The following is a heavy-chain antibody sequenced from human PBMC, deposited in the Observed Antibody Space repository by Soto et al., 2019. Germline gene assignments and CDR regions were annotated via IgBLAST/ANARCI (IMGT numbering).Heavy chain of an antibody. D-gene: IGHD2-15*01. V-gene: IGHV4-59*08. CDR2: IYYSGST. J-gene: IGHJ6*02. Sequence: LQPQSVSWSVAGGYIGSYYWRRIRQPPGKGLAWIGYIYYSGSTIYNPSLKSRVTISVDTSKNQFSLKLSSVTAADTAVYYCASLRCSGGSCYSYYYYGLDVWGQGTTVTVSS. CDR3: ASLRCSGGSCYSYYYYGLDV. CDR1: GGYIGSYY.